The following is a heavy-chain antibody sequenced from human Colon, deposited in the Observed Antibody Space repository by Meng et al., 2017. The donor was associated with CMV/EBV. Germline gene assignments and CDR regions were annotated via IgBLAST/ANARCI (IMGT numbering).Heavy chain of an antibody. J-gene: IGHJ4*02. CDR2: IYSAGSYGGASHT. Sequence: GESLKISCVASGFTFRSYAMNWVRQTPGKGLEWVSVIYSAGSYGGASHTSYAASVKGRFTISRDDSENTLYLQMDSLRGEDTAIYYCATAALSGTETMDFWGRGTLVTVSS. V-gene: IGHV3-23*03. CDR3: ATAALSGTETMDF. CDR1: GFTFRSYA. D-gene: IGHD1-26*01.